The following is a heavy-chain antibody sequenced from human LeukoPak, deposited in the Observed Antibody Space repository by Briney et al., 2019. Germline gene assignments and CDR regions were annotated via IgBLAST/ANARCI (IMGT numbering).Heavy chain of an antibody. V-gene: IGHV4-39*01. CDR3: ASRTWSKYYFDY. J-gene: IGHJ4*02. CDR2: IYYTETT. Sequence: SETLSLTCTVSGGSISSDSYHWVWIRQPPGKGLEWIGSIYYTETTYYNPSLKSRVTISVDTSKNQFSLKLSSVTAADTAVYYCASRTWSKYYFDYWGQGTLVTFSS. D-gene: IGHD1/OR15-1a*01. CDR1: GGSISSDSYH.